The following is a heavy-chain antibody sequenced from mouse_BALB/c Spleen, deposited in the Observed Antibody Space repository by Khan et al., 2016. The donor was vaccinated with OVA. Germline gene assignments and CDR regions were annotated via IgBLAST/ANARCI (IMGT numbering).Heavy chain of an antibody. J-gene: IGHJ4*01. Sequence: QVQLKQSGAELMKPGASVKIACKAIGYTFSSYWIEWVKQRPGHGLEWIGEILPGRGITNYNEKFKGKATFTAETSSNTAYMQLSSLTSEDSAVYYCARGAGTTYGMDYWGQGTSVTVSS. CDR1: GYTFSSYW. CDR3: ARGAGTTYGMDY. V-gene: IGHV1-9*01. D-gene: IGHD2-12*01. CDR2: ILPGRGIT.